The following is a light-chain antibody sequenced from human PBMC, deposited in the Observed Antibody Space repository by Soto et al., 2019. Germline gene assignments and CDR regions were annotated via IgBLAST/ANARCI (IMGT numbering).Light chain of an antibody. J-gene: IGKJ1*01. CDR2: GAS. CDR1: QSVGSNF. CDR3: QQYGSAPRT. V-gene: IGKV3-20*01. Sequence: EIVLTQSPGTLSLSPGERATLSCRASQSVGSNFLAWHQQKPGQPPRLLIYGASNRATGVPDRFSGGGSGTVFTLTISRLEPEDFAVYYCQQYGSAPRTFGQGTRVEIK.